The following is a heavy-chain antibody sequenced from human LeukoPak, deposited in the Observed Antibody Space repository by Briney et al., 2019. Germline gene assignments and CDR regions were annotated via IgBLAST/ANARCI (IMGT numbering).Heavy chain of an antibody. J-gene: IGHJ4*02. Sequence: SETLSLTCTVSGGSISSGSYYWSWIRQPAGKGLEWIGRIYTSGSTNYNPSLKSRVTISVDTSKNQFSLKLSSVTAADTAVYYCARHLDFWSDFDYWGQGTLVTVSS. CDR2: IYTSGST. V-gene: IGHV4-61*02. CDR3: ARHLDFWSDFDY. CDR1: GGSISSGSYY. D-gene: IGHD3-3*01.